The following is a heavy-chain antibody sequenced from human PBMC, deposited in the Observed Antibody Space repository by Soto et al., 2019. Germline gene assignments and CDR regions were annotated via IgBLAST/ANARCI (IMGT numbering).Heavy chain of an antibody. D-gene: IGHD6-13*01. Sequence: QVRLVQSGAEVKRPGSSVKVSCKASGGTFTSYTLSWVRQVPGQGPEWMGRIIPILGIASYAQKFQGRPTXXAXKSTSRAYMDLTALRSEDTAIYYCAREFTAGAAADMPYYFDSWGQGTLVVVSS. V-gene: IGHV1-69*08. CDR3: AREFTAGAAADMPYYFDS. CDR1: GGTFTSYT. J-gene: IGHJ4*02. CDR2: IIPILGIA.